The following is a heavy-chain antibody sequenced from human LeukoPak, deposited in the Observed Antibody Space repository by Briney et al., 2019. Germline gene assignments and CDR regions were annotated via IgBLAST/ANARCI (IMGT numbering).Heavy chain of an antibody. CDR1: GYTFTSYG. D-gene: IGHD2-15*01. V-gene: IGHV1-18*01. CDR2: ISAYNGNT. J-gene: IGHJ4*02. Sequence: GASVKVSCKASGYTFTSYGISWVRQAPGQGLEWMGWISAYNGNTNYAQKLQGRVTMTTDKSTSTAYMELRSLRSDDTAVYYCATDLNCSGGSCYFELDWGQGTLVTVSS. CDR3: ATDLNCSGGSCYFELD.